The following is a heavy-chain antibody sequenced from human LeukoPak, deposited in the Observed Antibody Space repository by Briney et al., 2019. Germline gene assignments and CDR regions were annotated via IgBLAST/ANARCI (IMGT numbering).Heavy chain of an antibody. V-gene: IGHV3-23*01. D-gene: IGHD6-13*01. CDR3: VREGAGGLAAAGTRIEGSY. Sequence: GRSLRLFCAASGFTFSSYAMSWVRQAPGKGLEWVSAIVGSGGSTFYADSVKGRFTISRDNAKNSVYLQMNGLLVEDTAVYYCVREGAGGLAAAGTRIEGSYWGQGTQVIVSS. J-gene: IGHJ4*02. CDR1: GFTFSSYA. CDR2: IVGSGGST.